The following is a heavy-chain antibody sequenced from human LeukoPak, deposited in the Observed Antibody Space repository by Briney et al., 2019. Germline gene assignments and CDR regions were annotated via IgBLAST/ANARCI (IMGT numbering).Heavy chain of an antibody. CDR1: GFTFSSYS. CDR2: ISSSSSYI. D-gene: IGHD3-22*01. Sequence: GGSLRLSCAASGFTFSSYSMNWVRQAPGKGLEWVSSISSSSSYIYYADSVKGRFTISRDNAKNSLYLQMNSLRAEDTALYYCAKDYYDSSGYYYGYYYYGMDVWGQGTTVTVSS. V-gene: IGHV3-21*04. CDR3: AKDYYDSSGYYYGYYYYGMDV. J-gene: IGHJ6*02.